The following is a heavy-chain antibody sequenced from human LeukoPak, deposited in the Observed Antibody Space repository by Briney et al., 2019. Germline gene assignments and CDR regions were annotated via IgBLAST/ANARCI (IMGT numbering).Heavy chain of an antibody. Sequence: ASVKVSCKSFGYTFSTYGISWVRQAPGQGLEWMGWISAYNGNTNYAQKLQGRVTMTTDTSTSTAYMELRSLRSDDTAVYYCARDKGITMVRGVIGYYYGMDVWGQGTTVTVSS. D-gene: IGHD3-10*01. V-gene: IGHV1-18*01. CDR1: GYTFSTYG. CDR3: ARDKGITMVRGVIGYYYGMDV. J-gene: IGHJ6*02. CDR2: ISAYNGNT.